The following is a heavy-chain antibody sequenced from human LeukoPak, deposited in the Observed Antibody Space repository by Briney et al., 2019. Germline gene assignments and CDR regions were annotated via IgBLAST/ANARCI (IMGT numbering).Heavy chain of an antibody. CDR1: GGTFSSYA. D-gene: IGHD3-3*01. V-gene: IGHV1-69*05. CDR2: IIPIFGTA. CDR3: AYDFWSGYFTGYNWFDP. Sequence: SVKVSCKASGGTFSSYAISWVRQAPGQGLEWMGRIIPIFGTANYAQKFQGRVTITTDESTSTAYMELSSLRSEDTAVYYCAYDFWSGYFTGYNWFDPWGQGTLVTVSS. J-gene: IGHJ5*02.